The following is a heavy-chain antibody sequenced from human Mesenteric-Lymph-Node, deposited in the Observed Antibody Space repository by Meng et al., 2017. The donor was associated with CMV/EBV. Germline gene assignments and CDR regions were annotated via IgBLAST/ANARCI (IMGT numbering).Heavy chain of an antibody. Sequence: QLQLQESDPGLVKPSETLSLTCTVSGGSISSSSYYWGWIRHPPGKGLEWIGSIYYSGSTYYNPSLKSRVTISVDTSKNQFSLKLSSVTAADTAVYYCARDGDYYDSSGYNPFDYWGQGTLVTVSS. CDR1: GGSISSSSYY. CDR2: IYYSGST. J-gene: IGHJ4*02. V-gene: IGHV4-39*07. CDR3: ARDGDYYDSSGYNPFDY. D-gene: IGHD3-22*01.